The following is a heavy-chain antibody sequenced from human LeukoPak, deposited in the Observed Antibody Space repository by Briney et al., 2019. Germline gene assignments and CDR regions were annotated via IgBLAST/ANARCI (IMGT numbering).Heavy chain of an antibody. CDR3: AREYCSSTSCPKPYYYYHYMDV. CDR1: GFTFDDYW. CDR2: ISNSGAGT. J-gene: IGHJ6*03. Sequence: GGSLRLSCGASGFTFDDYWMSWVRQAPGKGLEWVSGISNSGAGTNYADSVKGRLTISRDNSKYTLYLQMNSLRAEDTAVYYCAREYCSSTSCPKPYYYYHYMDVWGKGTTVTVSS. D-gene: IGHD2-2*01. V-gene: IGHV3-23*01.